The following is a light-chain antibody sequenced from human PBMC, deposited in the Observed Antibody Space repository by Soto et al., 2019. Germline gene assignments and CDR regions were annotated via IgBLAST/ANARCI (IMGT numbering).Light chain of an antibody. CDR1: QSVSSY. V-gene: IGKV3-11*01. CDR2: DAS. Sequence: EIVLTQSPATLSLSPGERATLSCRASQSVSSYLAWYQQKPGQAPRLLIYDASNRATGIPARFSGSGSGTDFTLTISSLEPEDFAVYYCQQRSNWPPGWTFVQGTKVDIK. CDR3: QQRSNWPPGWT. J-gene: IGKJ1*01.